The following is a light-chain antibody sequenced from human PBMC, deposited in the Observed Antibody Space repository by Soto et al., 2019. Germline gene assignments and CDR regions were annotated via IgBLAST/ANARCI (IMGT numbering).Light chain of an antibody. Sequence: EIVLTQSPATLSLSPGDRAIVSCRASQSVSTFFAWYQQKPGQAPRLLIYDASERATGIPARFSGSGSGTDFTLTISSLESEDFAVYYCQHRLNWPLTFGGGTTVELK. J-gene: IGKJ4*01. V-gene: IGKV3-11*01. CDR2: DAS. CDR3: QHRLNWPLT. CDR1: QSVSTF.